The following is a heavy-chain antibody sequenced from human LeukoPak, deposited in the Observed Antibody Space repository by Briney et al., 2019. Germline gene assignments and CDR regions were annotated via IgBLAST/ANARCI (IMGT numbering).Heavy chain of an antibody. D-gene: IGHD5-24*01. Sequence: ASVKVSCKASGYTFTSYAMNWVRQAPGQGLEWMGWINTNTGNPTYAQGFTGRFVFSLDTSVSTAYLQISSLKAEDTAVYYCARDPKRWLQLPPDYWGQGTLVTVSS. CDR3: ARDPKRWLQLPPDY. J-gene: IGHJ4*02. CDR2: INTNTGNP. V-gene: IGHV7-4-1*02. CDR1: GYTFTSYA.